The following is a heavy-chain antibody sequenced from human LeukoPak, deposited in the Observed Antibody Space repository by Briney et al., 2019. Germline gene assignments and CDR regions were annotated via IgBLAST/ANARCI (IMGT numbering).Heavy chain of an antibody. CDR3: ARHGHHGDHDY. V-gene: IGHV4-61*01. CDR2: IYNSVRT. Sequence: PSETLSLTCIVSGGSVSSGSYYWSWIRQPPGKGLEWIGYIYNSVRTNYNPSLKSRVTISVDTSKNQFSLKLTSVTAADTAVYYCARHGHHGDHDYWGQGTLVTVSS. J-gene: IGHJ4*02. CDR1: GGSVSSGSYY. D-gene: IGHD2-21*02.